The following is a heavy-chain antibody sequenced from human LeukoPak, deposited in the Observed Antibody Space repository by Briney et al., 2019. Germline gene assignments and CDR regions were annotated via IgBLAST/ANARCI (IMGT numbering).Heavy chain of an antibody. CDR2: MNPNSGNT. CDR3: ARGLSPQAKKLRFLEWSMAPDAFDI. CDR1: GYTFTDHD. D-gene: IGHD3-3*01. J-gene: IGHJ3*02. V-gene: IGHV1-8*01. Sequence: ASVKVSCKASGYTFTDHDINWVRQATGQGLEWMGWMNPNSGNTGYAQKFQGRVTITADESTSTAYMELSSLRSEDTAVYYCARGLSPQAKKLRFLEWSMAPDAFDIWGQGTMVTVSS.